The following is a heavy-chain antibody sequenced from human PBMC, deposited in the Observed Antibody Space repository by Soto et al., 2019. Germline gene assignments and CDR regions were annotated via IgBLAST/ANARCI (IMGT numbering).Heavy chain of an antibody. CDR2: ISYSGST. CDR3: ARDPLYDYGDLSLVFYI. D-gene: IGHD4-17*01. Sequence: SETLSLTCTVSGGSISSDSYYWGWIRQSPEKGLEWIASISYSGSTYYNPTLKSRLIISVDTSKNQFSLKLSSVTAADTAVYFCARDPLYDYGDLSLVFYIWGQGTMVTVSS. CDR1: GGSISSDSYY. V-gene: IGHV4-39*02. J-gene: IGHJ3*02.